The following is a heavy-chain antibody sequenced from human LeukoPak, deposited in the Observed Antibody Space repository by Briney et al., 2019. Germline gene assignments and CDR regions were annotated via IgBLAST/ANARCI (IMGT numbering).Heavy chain of an antibody. J-gene: IGHJ5*02. CDR3: ARNSPDPPWYNWFDP. CDR1: GGSISSSSYY. V-gene: IGHV4-39*07. Sequence: PSETLSLTCTVSGGSISSSSYYWGWIRQPPGKGLEWIGSIYYSGSTYYNPSLKSRVTISVDTSKNQFSLKLSSVTAADTAVYYCARNSPDPPWYNWFDPWGQGTLVTVSS. CDR2: IYYSGST. D-gene: IGHD1-14*01.